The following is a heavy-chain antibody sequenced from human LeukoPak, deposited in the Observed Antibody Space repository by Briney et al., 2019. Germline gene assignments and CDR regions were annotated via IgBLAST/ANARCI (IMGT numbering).Heavy chain of an antibody. V-gene: IGHV3-7*02. CDR2: IKQDGSVY. CDR1: GFTFSNYW. Sequence: PGGSLRLSCAASGFTFSNYWMSWVRQAPEKGLEWVANIKQDGSVYYYLDSVRGRFTISRDNAKNSLYLQMNGLRAEDTAVYYCASGWGQFDYWGQGTLVTVSS. J-gene: IGHJ4*02. CDR3: ASGWGQFDY. D-gene: IGHD3-10*01.